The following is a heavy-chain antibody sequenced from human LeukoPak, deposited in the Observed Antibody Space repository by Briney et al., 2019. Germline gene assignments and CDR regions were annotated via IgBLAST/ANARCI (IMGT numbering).Heavy chain of an antibody. CDR1: GFTFSSYA. D-gene: IGHD4-17*01. CDR3: AKAEMTTVTNIYFQH. Sequence: GGSLRLSCAASGFTFSSYAMSWVRQAPGKGLEWVSAISGSGGSTYYADSVKGRFTISRDNSKNTLCLQMNSLRAEDTAVYYCAKAEMTTVTNIYFQHWGQGTLVTVSS. J-gene: IGHJ1*01. V-gene: IGHV3-23*01. CDR2: ISGSGGST.